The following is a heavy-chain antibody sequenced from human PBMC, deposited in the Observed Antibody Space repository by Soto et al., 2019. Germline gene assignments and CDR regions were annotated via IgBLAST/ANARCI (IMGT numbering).Heavy chain of an antibody. Sequence: GGSLRLSCAASGFTFSSYWMSWVRQAPGKGLEWVANIKQDGSEKYYVDSVKGRFTISRDSAKNSLYLQMNSLRAEDTAVYYCARDTYYDFWSGYYYYGMDVWGQGTTVTVSS. CDR2: IKQDGSEK. CDR1: GFTFSSYW. J-gene: IGHJ6*02. D-gene: IGHD3-3*01. CDR3: ARDTYYDFWSGYYYYGMDV. V-gene: IGHV3-7*05.